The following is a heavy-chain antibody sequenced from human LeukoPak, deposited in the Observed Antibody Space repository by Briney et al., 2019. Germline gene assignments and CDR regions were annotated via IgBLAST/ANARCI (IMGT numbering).Heavy chain of an antibody. Sequence: GASVKVSCKASGYTFTSYGISWVRQAPGQGLEWMGWISAYNGNTNYAQKLQGRVTMTTDTSTSTAYMELSRLRSDDTAVYYCARTYYDFWSGYYSYWGQGTLVTVSS. V-gene: IGHV1-18*01. J-gene: IGHJ4*02. CDR3: ARTYYDFWSGYYSY. CDR1: GYTFTSYG. CDR2: ISAYNGNT. D-gene: IGHD3-3*01.